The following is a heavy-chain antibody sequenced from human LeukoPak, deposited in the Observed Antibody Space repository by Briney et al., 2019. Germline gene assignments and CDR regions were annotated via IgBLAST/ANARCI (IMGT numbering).Heavy chain of an antibody. J-gene: IGHJ4*02. CDR1: GFTFSSYA. V-gene: IGHV3-23*01. Sequence: GGSLRLSCAASGFTFSSYAMSWVRQAPGKGLEWVSAISGSDGSTYYADSVKGRFTISRDNSKNTLYLQMNSLRAEDTAVYYCAKSRLDYDFWSGYYTFDYWGQGTLVTVSS. CDR2: ISGSDGST. D-gene: IGHD3-3*01. CDR3: AKSRLDYDFWSGYYTFDY.